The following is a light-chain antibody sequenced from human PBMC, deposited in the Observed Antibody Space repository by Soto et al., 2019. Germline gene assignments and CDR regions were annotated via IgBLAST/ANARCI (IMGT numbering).Light chain of an antibody. Sequence: QPVLTQSPSASASLGASVKLTCTLSSGYSSYAIAWHQQQPEKGPRYLMKLNSDGSHSKGDGIPDRFSGSSSGADRYLTISSLQSEDEAAYYCQTWGTGIQVFGGGTKLTVL. V-gene: IGLV4-69*01. J-gene: IGLJ2*01. CDR3: QTWGTGIQV. CDR2: LNSDGSH. CDR1: SGYSSYA.